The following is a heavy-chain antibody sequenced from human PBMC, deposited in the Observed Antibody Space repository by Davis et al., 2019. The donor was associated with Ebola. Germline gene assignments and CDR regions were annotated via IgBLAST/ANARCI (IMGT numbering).Heavy chain of an antibody. CDR3: ARDSIIAVAGRDYYYGMDV. D-gene: IGHD6-19*01. J-gene: IGHJ6*02. Sequence: AASVKVSCKASGGTFSSYAISWVRQAPGQGLEWMGGIIPMFGTANYAQKFRGRVTITADKSTSTAYMELSSLRSEDTAVYYCARDSIIAVAGRDYYYGMDVWGQGTTVTVSS. CDR2: IIPMFGTA. CDR1: GGTFSSYA. V-gene: IGHV1-69*06.